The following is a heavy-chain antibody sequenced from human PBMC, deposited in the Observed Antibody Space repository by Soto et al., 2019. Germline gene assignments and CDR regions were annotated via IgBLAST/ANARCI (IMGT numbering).Heavy chain of an antibody. J-gene: IGHJ3*02. Sequence: QVQLVESGGGVVQPGRSLRLSCAASGFTFSSYAMHWVRQAPGKGLEWVAVISYDGSNKYYADSVKGRFTISRDNSKNKLYLQMNSLRAEDTAVYYCARVRSGYYIGAFDIWGQGTMVTVSS. CDR1: GFTFSSYA. D-gene: IGHD3-22*01. CDR2: ISYDGSNK. V-gene: IGHV3-30-3*01. CDR3: ARVRSGYYIGAFDI.